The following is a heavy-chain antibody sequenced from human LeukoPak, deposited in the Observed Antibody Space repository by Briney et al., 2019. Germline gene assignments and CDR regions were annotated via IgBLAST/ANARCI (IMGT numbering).Heavy chain of an antibody. V-gene: IGHV3-23*01. CDR2: ISLRPLIP. CDR3: AKDIGHGYNVG. CDR1: GVTFSSYA. Sequence: XGSLRLSCAASGVTFSSYAMSWGGQAQGKGVDCLSAISLRPLIPYSAYSVTCRFTISTDNSKNTLYLQMNSLRAEDTAVYYCAKDIGHGYNVGWGQGTLVTLSS. D-gene: IGHD5-24*01. J-gene: IGHJ4*02.